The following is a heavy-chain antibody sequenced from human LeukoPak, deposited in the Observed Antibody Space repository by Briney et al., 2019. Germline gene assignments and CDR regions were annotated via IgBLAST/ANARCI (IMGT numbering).Heavy chain of an antibody. V-gene: IGHV1-46*01. CDR3: AREIGRSSSWYVPSF. CDR2: INPSGGST. Sequence: ASVKVSCKASGYTFTSYYMHWVRQAPGQGLEWMGIINPSGGSTSYAQKFQGRVTMTRDMSTSTVYMELSSLRSEDTAVYYCAREIGRSSSWYVPSFWGQGTLVTVSS. J-gene: IGHJ4*02. D-gene: IGHD6-13*01. CDR1: GYTFTSYY.